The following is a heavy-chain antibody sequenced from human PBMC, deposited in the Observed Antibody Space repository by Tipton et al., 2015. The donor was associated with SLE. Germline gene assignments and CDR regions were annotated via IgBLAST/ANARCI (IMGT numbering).Heavy chain of an antibody. CDR3: ARDPNYDSSGYMPFDY. CDR2: INPSGGST. D-gene: IGHD3-22*01. Sequence: QVQLVQSGAEVKKPGASVKVSCKASGYTFTGYYMHWVRQAPGQGLEWMGIINPSGGSTSYAQKFQGRVTMTRDTSTSTVYMELSSLRSEDTAVYYCARDPNYDSSGYMPFDYWGQGTLVTVSS. CDR1: GYTFTGYY. V-gene: IGHV1-46*01. J-gene: IGHJ4*02.